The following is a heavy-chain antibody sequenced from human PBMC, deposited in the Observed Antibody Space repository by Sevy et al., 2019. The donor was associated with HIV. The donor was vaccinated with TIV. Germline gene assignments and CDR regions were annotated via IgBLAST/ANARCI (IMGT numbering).Heavy chain of an antibody. CDR1: GFNFSSYG. Sequence: GGSLRLSCAASGFNFSSYGMHWVRQAPGKGLEWVAVISYAGSSKYYADSVKGRFTISRDNSKNTLYLQINSLRAEDTAVYYCAKESGSYYDLWSGYDAFDIWGQGTMVTVSS. D-gene: IGHD3-3*01. CDR2: ISYAGSSK. V-gene: IGHV3-30*18. J-gene: IGHJ3*02. CDR3: AKESGSYYDLWSGYDAFDI.